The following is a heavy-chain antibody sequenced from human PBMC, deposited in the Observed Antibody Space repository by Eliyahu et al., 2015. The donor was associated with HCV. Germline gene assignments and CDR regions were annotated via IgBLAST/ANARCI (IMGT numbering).Heavy chain of an antibody. CDR3: ARVVGAMVPFGY. D-gene: IGHD3-10*01. CDR2: INPDSGGT. Sequence: QVQLVQSGADVKKPGASVKVSCKXSGYSFTDYYIHWVRQAPGQGLEWMGWINPDSGGTNYAQKFQGRVTMTRDTSISTAYMELSRLRSDDTAVYYCARVVGAMVPFGYWGQGTLVTVSS. J-gene: IGHJ4*02. V-gene: IGHV1-2*02. CDR1: GYSFTDYY.